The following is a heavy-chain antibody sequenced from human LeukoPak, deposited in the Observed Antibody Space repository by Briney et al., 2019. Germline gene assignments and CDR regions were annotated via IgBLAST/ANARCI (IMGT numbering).Heavy chain of an antibody. CDR2: IRDSGEA. CDR3: ARDRAVTQDWVEFDP. J-gene: IGHJ5*02. Sequence: GGSLRLSCAGSGFSVSNYYMSWVRQAPGKGLEWVSLIRDSGEAFYADSVKGRFTISRDNSKNTMYLQMNRLRVEDTAVYFCARDRAVTQDWVEFDPWGQGTLVTVSS. CDR1: GFSVSNYY. V-gene: IGHV3-66*03. D-gene: IGHD4-17*01.